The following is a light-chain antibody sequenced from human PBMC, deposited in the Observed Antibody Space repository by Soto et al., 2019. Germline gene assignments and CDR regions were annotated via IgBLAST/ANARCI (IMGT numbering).Light chain of an antibody. J-gene: IGLJ2*01. CDR2: EGT. CDR1: SSDVGSYNH. Sequence: QSVLTQPASVSGSPGQSITISCTGTSSDVGSYNHVYWYQQHTGKAPKLMIYEGTKRPSGVSNRFSGSKSGNTASLTISGLQPEDEADYYCCSYARSSTRQVVFGGGPKVTVL. CDR3: CSYARSSTRQVV. V-gene: IGLV2-23*01.